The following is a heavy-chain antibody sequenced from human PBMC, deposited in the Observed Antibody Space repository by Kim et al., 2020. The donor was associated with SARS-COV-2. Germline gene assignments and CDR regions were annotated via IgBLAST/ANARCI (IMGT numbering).Heavy chain of an antibody. V-gene: IGHV3-23*01. CDR2: IKGSGTNT. D-gene: IGHD1-26*01. Sequence: GGSLRLSCAASGFTFSSYAMNWVRQAPGKGLEWVSGIKGSGTNTFYADSVKGRFTISRDNPKNTLYLQMNSLRAEDTAVYYCARADGVGARRSPFDYWGQGTLVTVSS. J-gene: IGHJ4*02. CDR1: GFTFSSYA. CDR3: ARADGVGARRSPFDY.